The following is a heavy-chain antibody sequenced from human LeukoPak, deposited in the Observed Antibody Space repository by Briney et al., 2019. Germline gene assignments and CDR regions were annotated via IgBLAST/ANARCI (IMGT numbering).Heavy chain of an antibody. CDR3: ARSSGYYFHPFDY. CDR2: INPNSGGT. J-gene: IGHJ4*02. D-gene: IGHD3-22*01. V-gene: IGHV1-2*02. CDR1: GYIFTGYY. Sequence: ASVKVSCKASGYIFTGYYMHWVRQAPGQGLERMGWINPNSGGTNYAQKFQGRVAMTRDTSIHTAYMELSRLRSDDTAVYYCARSSGYYFHPFDYWGQGTLVTVSS.